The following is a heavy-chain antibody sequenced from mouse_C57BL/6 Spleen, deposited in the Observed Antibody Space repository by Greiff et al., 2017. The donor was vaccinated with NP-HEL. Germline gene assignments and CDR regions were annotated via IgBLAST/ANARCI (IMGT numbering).Heavy chain of an antibody. CDR3: ARRFYDGYYAY. Sequence: VQLQQPGAELVRPGSSVKLSCKASGYTFTSYWMDWVKQRPGQGLEWIGNIYPSDSETHYNQKFKDKATLTVDKSSSTAYMQLSSLTSEDSAVYYCARRFYDGYYAYWGQGTLVTVSA. CDR2: IYPSDSET. CDR1: GYTFTSYW. V-gene: IGHV1-61*01. J-gene: IGHJ3*01. D-gene: IGHD2-3*01.